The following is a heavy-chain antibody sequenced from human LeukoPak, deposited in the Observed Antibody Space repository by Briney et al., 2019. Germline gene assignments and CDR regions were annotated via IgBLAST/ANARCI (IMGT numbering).Heavy chain of an antibody. J-gene: IGHJ3*02. V-gene: IGHV3-23*01. CDR2: ISGSGGST. CDR1: GFTFSSYA. Sequence: PGGSLRLSCAASGFTFSSYAMSWVRQAPGKGLEWVSAISGSGGSTYYADSVKGRFTISRDNSKDTLYLQMNSLTAEDTAVYYCAKGAQSSTKWNAFDIWGQGTMVTVSS. CDR3: AKGAQSSTKWNAFDI. D-gene: IGHD2-2*01.